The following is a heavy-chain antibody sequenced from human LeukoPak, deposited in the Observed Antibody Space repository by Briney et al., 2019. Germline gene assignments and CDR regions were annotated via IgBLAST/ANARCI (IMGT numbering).Heavy chain of an antibody. J-gene: IGHJ4*02. D-gene: IGHD3-10*01. Sequence: QPGGSLRLSCTASGFTFSSYAMGWVRQAPGKGLEWVSAISGRGGGSYYADSVKGRFTVSRDNSKNTLYLQMNSLRAEDTAVYYCVRSAQDLIRGVFDSWGQRTLVTVSS. CDR3: VRSAQDLIRGVFDS. CDR2: ISGRGGGS. V-gene: IGHV3-23*01. CDR1: GFTFSSYA.